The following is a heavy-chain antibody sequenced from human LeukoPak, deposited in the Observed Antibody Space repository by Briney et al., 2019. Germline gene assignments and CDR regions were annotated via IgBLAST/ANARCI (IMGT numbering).Heavy chain of an antibody. J-gene: IGHJ3*02. CDR1: GFLFSTYA. Sequence: GGSLRLSCAASGFLFSTYAMNWVRQAPGKGLEWVSSISINSSHIYYADSVRGRFTISRDNAKNSLYLQMDSPSAEGTAVYYCARGDTIQQGDDALDIWGRGTMVTVSS. CDR2: ISINSSHI. CDR3: ARGDTIQQGDDALDI. V-gene: IGHV3-21*01. D-gene: IGHD1-1*01.